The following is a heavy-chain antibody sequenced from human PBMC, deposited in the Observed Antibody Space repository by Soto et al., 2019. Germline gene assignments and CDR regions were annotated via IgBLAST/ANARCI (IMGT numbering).Heavy chain of an antibody. Sequence: EVQLVESGGGLVPHGGSLRLSCAASGFTFSNYWMYWVRQAPGKGLVWVSRISNDGSSIAYADSVKGRCTVARDNARNTLSLQMNSLRAEDSAVYYCARSTITASVFDYWGQGSLLTVSS. J-gene: IGHJ4*02. V-gene: IGHV3-74*01. CDR1: GFTFSNYW. CDR2: ISNDGSSI. CDR3: ARSTITASVFDY. D-gene: IGHD6-13*01.